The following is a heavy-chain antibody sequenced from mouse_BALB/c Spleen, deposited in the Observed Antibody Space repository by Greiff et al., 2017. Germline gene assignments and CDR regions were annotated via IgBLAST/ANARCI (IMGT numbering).Heavy chain of an antibody. Sequence: EVKLMESGGGLVKPGGSLKLSCAASGFTFSDYYMYWVRQTPEKRLEWVATISDGGSYTYYPDSVKGRFTISRDNAKNNLYLQMSSLKSEDTAMYYCAREGVEYYGSSSWFAYWGQGTLVTVSA. J-gene: IGHJ3*01. CDR2: ISDGGSYT. CDR3: AREGVEYYGSSSWFAY. D-gene: IGHD1-1*01. V-gene: IGHV5-4*02. CDR1: GFTFSDYY.